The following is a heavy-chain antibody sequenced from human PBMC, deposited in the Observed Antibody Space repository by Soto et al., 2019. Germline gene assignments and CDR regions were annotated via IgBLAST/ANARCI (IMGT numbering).Heavy chain of an antibody. J-gene: IGHJ3*02. Sequence: SETLSLTCAVYGWSFSGYYWSWIRQPPGKGLEWIGEINHSGSTNYNPSLKSRVTISVDTSKNQFSLKLSSVTAADTAVYYCATTIVATLNDAFDIWGQGTMVTVSS. V-gene: IGHV4-34*01. CDR1: GWSFSGYY. CDR3: ATTIVATLNDAFDI. D-gene: IGHD5-12*01. CDR2: INHSGST.